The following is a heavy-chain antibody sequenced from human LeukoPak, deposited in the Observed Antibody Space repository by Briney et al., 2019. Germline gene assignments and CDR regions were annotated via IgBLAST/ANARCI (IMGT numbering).Heavy chain of an antibody. J-gene: IGHJ4*02. CDR3: ARDPTGGDSN. CDR2: IYYSGST. CDR1: GGSISSGGYS. V-gene: IGHV4-30-4*07. D-gene: IGHD2-21*02. Sequence: PSQTLSLTCAVSGGSISSGGYSWRWIRQPPGKGLEWTGYIYYSGSTYYNPSLKSRVTISVDTSKNQFSLKLSSVTAADTAVYYCARDPTGGDSNWGQGTLVTVSS.